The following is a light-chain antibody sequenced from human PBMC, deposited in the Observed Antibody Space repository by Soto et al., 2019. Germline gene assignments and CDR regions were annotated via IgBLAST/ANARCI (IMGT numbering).Light chain of an antibody. CDR3: LQANSFPLT. CDR1: QDDRSW. CDR2: AAS. J-gene: IGKJ4*01. Sequence: DIQMTQSPSSVSASLGDRVTITCRASQDDRSWLVWYQQKPGKAPKLLIYAASSLQSGVPSRFSGSGSGTDYTLTTSSLQPEDFATYYCLQANSFPLTFGGGTKVEIK. V-gene: IGKV1D-12*01.